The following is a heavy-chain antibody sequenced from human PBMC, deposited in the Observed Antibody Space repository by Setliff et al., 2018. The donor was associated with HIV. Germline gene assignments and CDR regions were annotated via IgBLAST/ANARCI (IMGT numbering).Heavy chain of an antibody. CDR1: GFNIEEYA. CDR2: ISWNSVKI. Sequence: GGSLRLSCVGSGFNIEEYAMAWVRQVPGKGLEWVSSISWNSVKIDYADSVKGRFTISRDSAHNSLYLQMNSLRVDDTAVYYCARDPVATIPRGFDIWGQGTMVTVSS. CDR3: ARDPVATIPRGFDI. J-gene: IGHJ3*02. D-gene: IGHD5-12*01. V-gene: IGHV3-9*01.